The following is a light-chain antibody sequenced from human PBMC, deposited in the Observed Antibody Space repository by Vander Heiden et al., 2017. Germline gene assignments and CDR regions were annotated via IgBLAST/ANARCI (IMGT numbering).Light chain of an antibody. CDR1: QSISSY. CDR3: HVSDGTGPT. V-gene: IGKV1-39*01. Sequence: DIQMTQSPSSLSASVGDRVTITCRASQSISSYLNWYQQKPGKAPKLLIYAASSLLSGVPSRLSASASGTDFTLTISRLQPEHITTYYSHVSDGTGPTFGAGTKVEIK. J-gene: IGKJ4*01. CDR2: AAS.